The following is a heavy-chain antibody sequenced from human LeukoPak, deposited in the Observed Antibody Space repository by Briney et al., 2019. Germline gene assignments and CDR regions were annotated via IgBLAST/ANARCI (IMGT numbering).Heavy chain of an antibody. CDR2: IYHSGST. D-gene: IGHD5-18*01. Sequence: ETSETLSLTCAVSGYSISSGYYWGWNRQPPGKGLEWIGSIYHSGSTYYNPSLKSRVTISVATSKTQFSLKLSSVPAADTAVYYCARGRFMDTAMGYFVYWGQGTLVTVSS. CDR3: ARGRFMDTAMGYFVY. J-gene: IGHJ4*02. CDR1: GYSISSGYY. V-gene: IGHV4-38-2*01.